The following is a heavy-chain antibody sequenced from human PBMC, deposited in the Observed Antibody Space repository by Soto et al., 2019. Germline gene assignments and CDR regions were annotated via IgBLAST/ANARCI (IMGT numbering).Heavy chain of an antibody. CDR2: IKSKSDGGAT. Sequence: GGSLRLSCAASGLTFRSAWMSWVRQAPGKGLEWVGRIKSKSDGGATDYAAPVKGRFTISRDDSKNTLYLHMNSLKTEDTAVYYCITDGACGGDCYSPDSWGQGTLVTVSS. V-gene: IGHV3-15*01. D-gene: IGHD2-21*02. J-gene: IGHJ4*02. CDR3: ITDGACGGDCYSPDS. CDR1: GLTFRSAW.